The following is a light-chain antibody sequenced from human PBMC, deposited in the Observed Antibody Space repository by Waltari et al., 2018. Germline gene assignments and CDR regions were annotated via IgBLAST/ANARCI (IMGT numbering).Light chain of an antibody. V-gene: IGKV1-17*02. J-gene: IGKJ1*01. Sequence: DIQVTQSPSSLSASVGDSVSITCRASQAISNSLSWYQQKPGKPPKRLIYGVSSLQSGVPSRFSGSGSGTIFTLTINNLQAEDFTNYYCLQYKAAPRTFGQGTKVEV. CDR2: GVS. CDR1: QAISNS. CDR3: LQYKAAPRT.